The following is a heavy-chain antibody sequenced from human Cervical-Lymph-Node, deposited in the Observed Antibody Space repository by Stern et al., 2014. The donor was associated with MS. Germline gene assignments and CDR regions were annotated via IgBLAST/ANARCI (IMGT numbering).Heavy chain of an antibody. CDR1: GYSFTSHY. CDR3: ASGTGSKRPTGNY. J-gene: IGHJ4*02. V-gene: IGHV1-46*01. Sequence: QVQLGQSGAEVKKPGASAKVSCKASGYSFTSHYMHWVRQAPGQGLEWVGIINPSGDSASYAQKLQGRVTMTRDTSTSTVYMELSSLRSEDTAVYYCASGTGSKRPTGNYWGQGTLVTVSS. CDR2: INPSGDSA. D-gene: IGHD3/OR15-3a*01.